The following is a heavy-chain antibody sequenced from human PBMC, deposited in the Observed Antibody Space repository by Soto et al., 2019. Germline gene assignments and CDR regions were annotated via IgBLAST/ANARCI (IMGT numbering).Heavy chain of an antibody. CDR3: ARAPPLPAAMVD. CDR1: GGSISSSNW. CDR2: IYHSGST. D-gene: IGHD2-2*01. J-gene: IGHJ4*02. Sequence: QVQLQESGPGLVKPSGTLSLTCAVSGGSISSSNWWSWVRQPPGKGLEWIGEIYHSGSTNYNPSLKSRVPISVDTPKNPFSLQLSSVTAADTALYYCARAPPLPAAMVDWGQGTLVTVSS. V-gene: IGHV4-4*02.